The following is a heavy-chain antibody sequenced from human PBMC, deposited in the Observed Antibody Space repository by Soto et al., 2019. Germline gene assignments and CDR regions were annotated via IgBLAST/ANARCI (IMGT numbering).Heavy chain of an antibody. CDR3: ARDRGGSFSFDY. D-gene: IGHD2-15*01. V-gene: IGHV3-30*03. CDR2: ISYDGNMQ. CDR1: GFTFSSHG. J-gene: IGHJ4*02. Sequence: QVQLVESGGGVVQPGRSLRLSCAASGFTFSSHGMHWVRQAPGKGLEWVAVISYDGNMQNYADSVMGRFTISRDDSKNTLYLQMNSLRAEDSDVYHCARDRGGSFSFDYWGPGTLVTVSS.